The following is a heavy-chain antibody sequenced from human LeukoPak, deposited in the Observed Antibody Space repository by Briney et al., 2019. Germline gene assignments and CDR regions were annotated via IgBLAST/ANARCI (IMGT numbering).Heavy chain of an antibody. D-gene: IGHD2-21*01. CDR1: GYTFTAYY. CDR2: LNPNNGGT. CDR3: TSTSRGIADFEH. V-gene: IGHV1-2*02. Sequence: ASVKVSCKASGYTFTAYYMHWVRQAPGQGLEWMGWLNPNNGGTTYAQRFQGRVTMTRDTSINTAYLDLSRLTSDDTALYFCTSTSRGIADFEHWGQGILVTVSS. J-gene: IGHJ4*02.